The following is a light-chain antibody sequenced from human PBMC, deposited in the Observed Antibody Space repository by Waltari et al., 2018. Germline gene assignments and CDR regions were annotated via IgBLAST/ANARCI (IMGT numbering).Light chain of an antibody. Sequence: QSVLTQPPSPSGTPGQRVTISCSGSSSNIGSNTPNWYQQFPGPAPKLPIYNNKQGPSGGPDRFSVATSGPSASMAISGLQSEDEADYYCATWDDSLYAVIFGGETKLTVL. J-gene: IGLJ2*01. V-gene: IGLV1-44*01. CDR3: ATWDDSLYAVI. CDR1: SSNIGSNT. CDR2: NNK.